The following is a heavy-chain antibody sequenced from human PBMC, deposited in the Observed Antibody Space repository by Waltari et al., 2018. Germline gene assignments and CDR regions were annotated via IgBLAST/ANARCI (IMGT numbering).Heavy chain of an antibody. Sequence: QVQLVQSGAEVKKPGASVKVSCKASGYTFTNYGISWVRQAPGQGLEWMGWISAYKGDTNHLQKLQGRVTMTTDTSTSTAYLELRSLRSDDTAVYYCARDPTAARGPIEDWFDPWGQGTLVTVSS. J-gene: IGHJ5*02. V-gene: IGHV1-18*01. CDR2: ISAYKGDT. CDR3: ARDPTAARGPIEDWFDP. CDR1: GYTFTNYG. D-gene: IGHD2-2*01.